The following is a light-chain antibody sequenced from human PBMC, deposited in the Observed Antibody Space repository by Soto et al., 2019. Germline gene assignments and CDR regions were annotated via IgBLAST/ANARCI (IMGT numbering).Light chain of an antibody. J-gene: IGLJ2*01. Sequence: QSVLTQPPSVSGAPGQRVTISCTGSSSNIGAGYDVHWYQQLPGSAPKLLIYGNSNRPSGVPDRFSGSKSGTSASLAITGLQAEDGADYYCQSYDSSLSGVVFGGGTTLTVL. V-gene: IGLV1-40*01. CDR2: GNS. CDR3: QSYDSSLSGVV. CDR1: SSNIGAGYD.